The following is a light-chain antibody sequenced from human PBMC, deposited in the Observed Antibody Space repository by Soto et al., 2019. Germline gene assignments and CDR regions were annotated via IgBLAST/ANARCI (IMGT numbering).Light chain of an antibody. Sequence: QSVLTQPASVSGSPGQSVTIPCTGTNRDLGNYKYVSWYQQYPGKPPQLLIYEVTNRPLGVSNRFSGSKSGNTASLTISGLQAEDEADYYCSSYTTTIMVFGGGTQLTVL. V-gene: IGLV2-14*01. CDR1: NRDLGNYKY. CDR2: EVT. CDR3: SSYTTTIMV. J-gene: IGLJ3*02.